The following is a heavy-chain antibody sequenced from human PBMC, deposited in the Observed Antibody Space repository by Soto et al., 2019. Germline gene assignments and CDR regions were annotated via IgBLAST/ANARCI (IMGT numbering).Heavy chain of an antibody. CDR1: GGSFSGYY. V-gene: IGHV4-34*01. Sequence: SETLSLTCAVYGGSFSGYYWSWIRQPPGKGLEWIGEINHSGSTNYNPSLKSRVPISVDTSKNQCSLRLSSVTAADTAVYYCARWPRLFYYYGMDVWGQGTTVTVSS. J-gene: IGHJ6*02. D-gene: IGHD6-6*01. CDR2: INHSGST. CDR3: ARWPRLFYYYGMDV.